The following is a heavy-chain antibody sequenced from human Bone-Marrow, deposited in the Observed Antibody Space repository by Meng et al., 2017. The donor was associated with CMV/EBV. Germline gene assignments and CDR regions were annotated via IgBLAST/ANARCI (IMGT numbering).Heavy chain of an antibody. V-gene: IGHV4-59*01. CDR3: ARGRNVGELPIYYYYYGMDV. CDR2: IYYSGST. CDR1: GGSISSYY. Sequence: SETLSLTCTVSGGSISSYYWSWIRQPPGKGLEWIGYIYYSGSTNYNPSLKSRVTISVDTSKNQFSLTLSSVTAADTAVYYYARGRNVGELPIYYYYYGMDVWGQGTTVTVSS. D-gene: IGHD1-26*01. J-gene: IGHJ6*02.